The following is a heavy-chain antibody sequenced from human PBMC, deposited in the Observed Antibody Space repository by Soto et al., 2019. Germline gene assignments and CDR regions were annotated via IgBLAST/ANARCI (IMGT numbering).Heavy chain of an antibody. CDR1: GGPFSSGGYY. Sequence: PSETLSLTGTVSGGPFSSGGYYWSWISQEPGKGLEWIGYIYNNGDTSYNPSLKSRVTIAADTSKTQFSLKLSSVTAADTAVYYCARGDSTVSSVFDYWGQGMLVTVSS. D-gene: IGHD4-17*01. J-gene: IGHJ4*02. CDR3: ARGDSTVSSVFDY. CDR2: IYNNGDT. V-gene: IGHV4-31*03.